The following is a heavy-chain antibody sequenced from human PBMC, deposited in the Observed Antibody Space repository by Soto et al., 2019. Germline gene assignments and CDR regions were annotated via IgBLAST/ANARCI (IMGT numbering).Heavy chain of an antibody. CDR1: GFTFSSYA. D-gene: IGHD1-1*01. V-gene: IGHV3-23*01. Sequence: PGGSLRLSCAASGFTFSSYAISWVRQAPGKGLEWVSAISGSGGSTYYADSVKGRFTISRDISKTTVYLEMNDLGPEDTAIYYCATWLQREHAYDAWGLGTTVTVSS. J-gene: IGHJ3*01. CDR2: ISGSGGST. CDR3: ATWLQREHAYDA.